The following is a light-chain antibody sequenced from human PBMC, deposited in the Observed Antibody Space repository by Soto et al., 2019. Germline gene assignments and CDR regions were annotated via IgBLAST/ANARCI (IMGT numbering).Light chain of an antibody. CDR2: GAS. Sequence: EIEMTQSPATLSVSPGERATLSCRASHSVSTNLAWYQQKPGQVPRLLIYGASTRATGVPARFSGSGSGTEFTLTISSLQSEDFAVYYCQQYDNWPPRFTFGPGTKVDI. J-gene: IGKJ3*01. V-gene: IGKV3-15*01. CDR1: HSVSTN. CDR3: QQYDNWPPRFT.